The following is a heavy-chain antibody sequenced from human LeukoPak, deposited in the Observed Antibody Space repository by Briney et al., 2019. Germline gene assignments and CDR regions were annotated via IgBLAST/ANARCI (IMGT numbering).Heavy chain of an antibody. D-gene: IGHD3-3*01. CDR3: ARARSGHYYMDV. CDR1: GGSISSSSYY. Sequence: SETLSLTCTVSGGSISSSSYYWGWIRQPPGKGLEWIGSIHYSGSTYNNPSLNSRVTISVDMSKNQLSLKLSSVTAADTAVYYCARARSGHYYMDVWGKGTTVTVSS. CDR2: IHYSGST. J-gene: IGHJ6*03. V-gene: IGHV4-39*01.